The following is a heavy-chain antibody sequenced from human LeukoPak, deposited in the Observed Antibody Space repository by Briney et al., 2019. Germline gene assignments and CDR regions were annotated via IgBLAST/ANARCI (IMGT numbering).Heavy chain of an antibody. Sequence: SETLSLTCAVSGGSISSSNWWSWVRQPPGKGLEWIGEIYHSGSTNYNPSLKSRVTISVDKSKNQFSLKLSSVTAADTAVYYCARDSAACRGCAFDLWGQGTVVTVSS. CDR1: GGSISSSNW. V-gene: IGHV4-4*02. CDR3: ARDSAACRGCAFDL. J-gene: IGHJ3*01. CDR2: IYHSGST. D-gene: IGHD3-10*01.